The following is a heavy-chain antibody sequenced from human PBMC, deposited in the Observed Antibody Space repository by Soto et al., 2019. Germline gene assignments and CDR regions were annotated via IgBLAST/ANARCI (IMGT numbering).Heavy chain of an antibody. CDR1: GYRFTSYW. V-gene: IGHV5-51*01. D-gene: IGHD6-13*01. J-gene: IGHJ6*01. CDR3: ARTSAAGKDYYGMDA. CDR2: IYPGDSDT. Sequence: GESLKISCQGSGYRFTSYWISWVRQMPGKGLEWMGIIYPGDSDTSYSPSFQGQVTISADKSNSTAYLQWSRLKASDISMYYCARTSAAGKDYYGMDAWGQGTTVTVSS.